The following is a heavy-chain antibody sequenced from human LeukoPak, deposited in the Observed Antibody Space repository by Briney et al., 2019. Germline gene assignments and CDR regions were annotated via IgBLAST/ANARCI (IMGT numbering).Heavy chain of an antibody. J-gene: IGHJ4*02. D-gene: IGHD2-2*01. CDR1: GGSISSGDYY. CDR3: ARGVVVVPAIGHPDY. V-gene: IGHV4-30-4*08. CDR2: IYYSGST. Sequence: SETLSHTCTVSGGSISSGDYYWSWIRQPPGKGLEWIGYIYYSGSTYYNPSLKSRVTISVDTSKNQFSLKLSSVTAADTAVYYCARGVVVVPAIGHPDYWGQGTLVTVSS.